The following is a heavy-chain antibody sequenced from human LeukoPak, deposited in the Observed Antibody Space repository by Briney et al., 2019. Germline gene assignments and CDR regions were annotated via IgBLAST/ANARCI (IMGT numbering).Heavy chain of an antibody. J-gene: IGHJ4*02. CDR1: GYSFTSYW. CDR3: ARLSYYYDSSGYYTLFDY. CDR2: IYPGDSDT. D-gene: IGHD3-22*01. Sequence: GESLKISCKGSGYSFTSYWIGWVRQMPGKGLEWMGIIYPGDSDTRYSPSFQGQVTISADKSISTAYLQWSSLKASDTAMYYCARLSYYYDSSGYYTLFDYWGQGTLVTVSS. V-gene: IGHV5-51*01.